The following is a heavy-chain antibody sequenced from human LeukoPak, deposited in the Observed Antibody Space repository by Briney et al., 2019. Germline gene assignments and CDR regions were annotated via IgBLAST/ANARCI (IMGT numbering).Heavy chain of an antibody. Sequence: GGSLRLSCAASGFTFSSYAMSWVRQAPGKGLEWVSAMGGSGDSPKYADSVKGRFTMSRDSSKNTVYLQTNSLRPEDTAVYYCARDWSADYWGQGTLVTVSS. J-gene: IGHJ4*02. CDR2: MGGSGDSP. CDR3: ARDWSADY. CDR1: GFTFSSYA. V-gene: IGHV3-23*01.